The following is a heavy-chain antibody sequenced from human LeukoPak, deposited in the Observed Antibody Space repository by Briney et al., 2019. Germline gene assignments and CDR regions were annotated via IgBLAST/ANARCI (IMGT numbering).Heavy chain of an antibody. J-gene: IGHJ4*02. D-gene: IGHD2-15*01. CDR1: GFTFSSYG. CDR3: AKDDRDCSGGSCYLPQTPYYFDY. CDR2: IRYDGSNK. V-gene: IGHV3-30*02. Sequence: GGSLRLSCAASGFTFSSYGRHWVRQAPGKGLEWVAFIRYDGSNKYYPDSVKGRFTISRDNSKNMLYLQMNSLRAEDTAVYYCAKDDRDCSGGSCYLPQTPYYFDYWGQGTLVTVSS.